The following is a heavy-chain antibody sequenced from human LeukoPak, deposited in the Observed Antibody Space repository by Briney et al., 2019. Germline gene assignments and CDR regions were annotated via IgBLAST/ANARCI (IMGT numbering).Heavy chain of an antibody. CDR2: ISYDGSNK. Sequence: GGSLRLSCAASGFTFSSYGMHWVRQAPGKGLEWVAVISYDGSNKYYADSVKGRFTISRDNSKNTLYLQMNSLRAEDTAVYYCAKAHPGFDYWGQGTLVTVSS. J-gene: IGHJ4*02. CDR3: AKAHPGFDY. CDR1: GFTFSSYG. V-gene: IGHV3-30*18.